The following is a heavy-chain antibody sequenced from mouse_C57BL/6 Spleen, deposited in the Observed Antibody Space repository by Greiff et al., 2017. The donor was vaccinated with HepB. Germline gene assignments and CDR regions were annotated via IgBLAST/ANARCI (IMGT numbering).Heavy chain of an antibody. CDR2: ISDGGSYT. CDR3: ARAFYYYGSSSFAY. CDR1: GFTFSSYA. V-gene: IGHV5-4*01. D-gene: IGHD1-1*01. Sequence: EVHLVESGGGLVKPGGSLKLSCAASGFTFSSYAMSWVRQTPEKRLEWVATISDGGSYTYYPDNVKGRFTISRDNAKNNLYLQMSHLKSEDTAMYYCARAFYYYGSSSFAYWGQGTLVTVSA. J-gene: IGHJ3*01.